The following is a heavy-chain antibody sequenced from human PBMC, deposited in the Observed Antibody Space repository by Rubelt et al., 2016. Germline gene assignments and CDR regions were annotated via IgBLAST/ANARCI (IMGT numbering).Heavy chain of an antibody. J-gene: IGHJ4*02. CDR1: GGSISSSNW. CDR3: ARTSSGWYGHFDY. V-gene: IGHV4-4*02. CDR2: IYHSGRT. D-gene: IGHD6-19*01. Sequence: QVQLQESGPGLVKPSGTLSLTCAVSGGSISSSNWWSWVRQSPGQGLEWIGEIYHSGRTNYSPSLQRRLTISVDKTKNQFSRRRSAGTAADTAVYYCARTSSGWYGHFDYWGQGTLVTVSS.